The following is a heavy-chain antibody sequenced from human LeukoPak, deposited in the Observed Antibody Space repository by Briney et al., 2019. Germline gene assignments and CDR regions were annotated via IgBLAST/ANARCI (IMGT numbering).Heavy chain of an antibody. D-gene: IGHD1-26*01. Sequence: ASVKVSCKASGYIFTSYGISWVRQAPGQGLEWMGWISAYNGNTNYAQMLQGRVTMTTDTSTSTAYMELRSLRSDDTAVYYCARDPQQLVGATGGGFNFWGQGTLVTVSS. CDR3: ARDPQQLVGATGGGFNF. CDR1: GYIFTSYG. V-gene: IGHV1-18*01. J-gene: IGHJ4*02. CDR2: ISAYNGNT.